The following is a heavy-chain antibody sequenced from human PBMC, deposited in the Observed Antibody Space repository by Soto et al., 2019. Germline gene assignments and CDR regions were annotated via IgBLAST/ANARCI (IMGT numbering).Heavy chain of an antibody. J-gene: IGHJ4*02. V-gene: IGHV3-23*01. CDR3: VKDDGGYPSTAPH. D-gene: IGHD4-17*01. CDR2: ISGSGDRT. Sequence: EVQLLESGGGLVQPGGSLRLSCAASGITISNYPMSWVRQAPGKGLDWGSGISGSGDRTYYADSAKGRFTISKDISRNSLSLQLDSMGVEDTAVSFGVKDDGGYPSTAPHWGQGTLVTVSS. CDR1: GITISNYP.